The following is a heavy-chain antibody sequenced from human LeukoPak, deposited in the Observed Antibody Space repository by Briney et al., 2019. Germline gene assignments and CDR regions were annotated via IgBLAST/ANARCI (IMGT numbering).Heavy chain of an antibody. D-gene: IGHD2-15*01. CDR2: TLHSGST. V-gene: IGHV4-34*12. CDR1: GGSFNNYY. Sequence: PSETLSLTCAVYGGSFNNYYWTWIRQRPGKRLERIGETLHSGSTNHNPSLKSRVTLSVDTSKKQFSLRLSSVTAADSGLYYCARREWGGGPSALGVWGQGTLVTVSS. CDR3: ARREWGGGPSALGV. J-gene: IGHJ4*02.